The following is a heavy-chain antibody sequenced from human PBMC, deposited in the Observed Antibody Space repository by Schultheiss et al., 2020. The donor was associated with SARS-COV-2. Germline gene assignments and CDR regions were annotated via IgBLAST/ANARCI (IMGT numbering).Heavy chain of an antibody. CDR2: ISSSSSYI. Sequence: GGSLRLSCAASGFTFSSYGMHWVRQAPGKGLEWVSSISSSSSYIYYADSVKGRFTISRDNAEKSLYLQMNSLRAEDTAVYYCARDLSGKDDYWGQGTLVTVSS. V-gene: IGHV3-21*01. D-gene: IGHD3-10*01. J-gene: IGHJ4*02. CDR1: GFTFSSYG. CDR3: ARDLSGKDDY.